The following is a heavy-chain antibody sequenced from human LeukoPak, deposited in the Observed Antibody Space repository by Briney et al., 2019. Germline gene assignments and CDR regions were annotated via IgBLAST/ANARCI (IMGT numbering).Heavy chain of an antibody. D-gene: IGHD3-10*02. CDR1: GFPFSSSV. CDR2: ISVSDSGT. CDR3: AKDLIFGLYLSLDY. V-gene: IGHV3-23*01. J-gene: IGHJ4*02. Sequence: PGGSLRPSCAASGFPFSSSVINWVRQAPGKGLEWVSIISVSDSGTHHADSVKGRFSVSRDTSKNTVYLQMNSLRAEDTAVYYCAKDLIFGLYLSLDYWGQGTLVTVSS.